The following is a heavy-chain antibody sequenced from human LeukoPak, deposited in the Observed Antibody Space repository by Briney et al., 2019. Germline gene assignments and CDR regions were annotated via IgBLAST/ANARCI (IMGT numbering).Heavy chain of an antibody. Sequence: SVKVSCKASGGTFSSYAISWVRQAPGQGLEWMGGIIPIFGTANYAQKFEGRVTITADESTSTAYMELSSLRSEDTAVYYCARDPWAGTRYTSQNWFDPWGQGTLVTVSS. CDR3: ARDPWAGTRYTSQNWFDP. D-gene: IGHD1-7*01. CDR1: GGTFSSYA. V-gene: IGHV1-69*13. J-gene: IGHJ5*02. CDR2: IIPIFGTA.